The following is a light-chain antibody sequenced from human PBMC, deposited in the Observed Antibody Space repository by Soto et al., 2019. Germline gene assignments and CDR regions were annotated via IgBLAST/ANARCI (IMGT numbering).Light chain of an antibody. J-gene: IGKJ2*01. Sequence: DIVRTQSPPSLTVTPGEPASISCRSSQRLLHSNGNTFLDWYLQKPGQSPQLLIYLGSNRASGVPDRVSGSEAGTDFTLKISRVEAEDVGVYYCMQALQTPYTFGQGTKLEIK. CDR1: QRLLHSNGNTF. CDR3: MQALQTPYT. CDR2: LGS. V-gene: IGKV2-28*01.